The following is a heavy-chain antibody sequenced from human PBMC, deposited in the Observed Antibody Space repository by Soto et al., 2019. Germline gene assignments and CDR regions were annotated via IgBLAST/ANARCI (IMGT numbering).Heavy chain of an antibody. V-gene: IGHV4-39*01. D-gene: IGHD5-18*01. J-gene: IGHJ4*02. Sequence: SETLSLTCTVSGGSISSSSYYWVFIRQPPGKGLEWIGSIYYSGSTYYNPSLKSRVTISVDTSKNQFSLKLSSVTAADTAVYYCARRGYSYGWERYFDYWGQGTLVTVSS. CDR2: IYYSGST. CDR1: GGSISSSSYY. CDR3: ARRGYSYGWERYFDY.